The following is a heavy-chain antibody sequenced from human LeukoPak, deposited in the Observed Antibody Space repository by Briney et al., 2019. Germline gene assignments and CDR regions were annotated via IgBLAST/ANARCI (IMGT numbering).Heavy chain of an antibody. CDR1: GYTFTNYY. CDR2: INPSGGST. Sequence: SVKVSCKASGYTFTNYYMHWVRQAPGQGLEWMGIINPSGGSTSYAQKFQGRVTMTRDTSTSTVYMELSSLRSEDTAVYYCAREIGMGAFDYYYYGMDVWGQGTTVTVSS. V-gene: IGHV1-46*01. CDR3: AREIGMGAFDYYYYGMDV. J-gene: IGHJ6*02. D-gene: IGHD3-16*01.